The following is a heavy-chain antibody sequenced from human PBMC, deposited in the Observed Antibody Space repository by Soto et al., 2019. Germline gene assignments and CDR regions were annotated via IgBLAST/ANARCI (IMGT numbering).Heavy chain of an antibody. CDR2: INYSGST. D-gene: IGHD3-22*01. Sequence: QVQLQESGPGLVKPSETLSLTCTVSGGSVSSGSYSWTWMRQPPGKGLEWIGYINYSGSTSYNPSLKGRVAISVDTSKKQCSLKVSSVTAADTAVYYCARDGDTSGYYYFDYWGQGTLVTVSS. CDR3: ARDGDTSGYYYFDY. J-gene: IGHJ4*02. V-gene: IGHV4-61*01. CDR1: GGSVSSGSYS.